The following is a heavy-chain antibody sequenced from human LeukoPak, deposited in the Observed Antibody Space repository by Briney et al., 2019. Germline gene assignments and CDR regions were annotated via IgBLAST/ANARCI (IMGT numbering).Heavy chain of an antibody. J-gene: IGHJ3*02. CDR2: IYPGDSDT. V-gene: IGHV5-51*01. D-gene: IGHD3-9*01. Sequence: ESLKISCKGSGYSFTSYWIGWVRQMPGKGLEWMGIIYPGDSDTRYSPSFQGQVTISADKSISTAYLQWSSLKASDTAMYYCARSLRYFDWLLPDGDAFDIWGQGTMVTVSS. CDR1: GYSFTSYW. CDR3: ARSLRYFDWLLPDGDAFDI.